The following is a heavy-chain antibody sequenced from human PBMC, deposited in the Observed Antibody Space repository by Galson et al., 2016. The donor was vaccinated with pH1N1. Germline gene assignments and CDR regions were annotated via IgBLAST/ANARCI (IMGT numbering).Heavy chain of an antibody. V-gene: IGHV2-70*01. Sequence: PALVKPTQTLTLTCTFSGFSLTTSGMCVTWIRQPPGKALEWLALIRWDDDKYYNKSLKTRLTISKDTSKNQVVLRMTNMDPVDTATYFCARFLYGDFVGYLDPWGQGTRVTVSS. CDR1: GFSLTTSGMC. CDR2: IRWDDDK. D-gene: IGHD4-17*01. CDR3: ARFLYGDFVGYLDP. J-gene: IGHJ5*01.